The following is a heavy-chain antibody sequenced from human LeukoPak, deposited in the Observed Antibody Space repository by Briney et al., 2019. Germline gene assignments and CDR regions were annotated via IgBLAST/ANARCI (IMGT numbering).Heavy chain of an antibody. Sequence: GGSLRLSCAASGFTFSNAWMSWVRQAPGKGLEWGVRITNKTDGGTTDYAAPVKGRFTISRDDSKNTLYLQMNSLKTEDTAVYYWTTDGGWLDAFDIWGQGTMVTVSS. CDR1: GFTFSNAW. CDR3: TTDGGWLDAFDI. J-gene: IGHJ3*02. CDR2: ITNKTDGGTT. D-gene: IGHD2-15*01. V-gene: IGHV3-15*01.